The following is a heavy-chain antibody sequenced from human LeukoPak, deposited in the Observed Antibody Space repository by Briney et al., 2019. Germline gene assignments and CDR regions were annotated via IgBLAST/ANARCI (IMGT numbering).Heavy chain of an antibody. J-gene: IGHJ6*02. D-gene: IGHD1-26*01. CDR2: INPNSGGT. Sequence: ASVKVSCKASGYTFTGYYMHWVRQAPGQGLEWMGWINPNSGGTNYAQKFQGRVTMTRDTSISTAYMELSRLRSDDTAVYYCAREIAHRIIRGTSGMDVWGQGTTVTVPS. CDR1: GYTFTGYY. V-gene: IGHV1-2*02. CDR3: AREIAHRIIRGTSGMDV.